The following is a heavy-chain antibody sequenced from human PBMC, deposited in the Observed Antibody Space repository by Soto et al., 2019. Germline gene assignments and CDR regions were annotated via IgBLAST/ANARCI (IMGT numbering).Heavy chain of an antibody. CDR1: GFTFSSYG. CDR3: AKDSLYSSGWNGFDY. CDR2: IWYDGSIK. D-gene: IGHD6-19*01. Sequence: GGSLRLSCAASGFTFSSYGMHWVRQAPGKGLEWVAVIWYDGSIKHYADSVKGRFSISRDNSKNTLYLQMNNPRAEDTAVYYCAKDSLYSSGWNGFDYWGQGTLVTVSS. J-gene: IGHJ4*02. V-gene: IGHV3-33*06.